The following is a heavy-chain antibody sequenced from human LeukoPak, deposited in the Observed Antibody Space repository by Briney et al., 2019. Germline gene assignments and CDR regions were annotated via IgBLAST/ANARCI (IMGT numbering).Heavy chain of an antibody. J-gene: IGHJ4*02. D-gene: IGHD3-22*01. Sequence: GSLRLSCAASGYTFSSYSINWVRQAPGKGLEWVSSISVRSNYIYYADSVRGRFRISRDDARDSLYLQMNSLRAEDTAVYYCVRLRRNSDTSGFYYYYDFWGQGTLVTVSS. CDR1: GYTFSSYS. V-gene: IGHV3-21*01. CDR3: VRLRRNSDTSGFYYYYDF. CDR2: ISVRSNYI.